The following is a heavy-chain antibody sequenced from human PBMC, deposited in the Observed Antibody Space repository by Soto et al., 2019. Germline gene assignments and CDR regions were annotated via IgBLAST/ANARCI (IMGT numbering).Heavy chain of an antibody. CDR3: ARRGKGVVRGQLGSTEGWLET. CDR1: VCSLIIFY. J-gene: IGHJ5*02. D-gene: IGHD3-10*01. CDR2: IYGSWRT. V-gene: IGHV4-4*07. Sequence: SSSXSLTWTFGVCSLIIFYFTLIRHPAGKGLELVGRIYGSWRTAYNPSLKSRVNMSLDVSLNQFSLKLSSVKDAHTAVYLCARRGKGVVRGQLGSTEGWLETWGRGPLV.